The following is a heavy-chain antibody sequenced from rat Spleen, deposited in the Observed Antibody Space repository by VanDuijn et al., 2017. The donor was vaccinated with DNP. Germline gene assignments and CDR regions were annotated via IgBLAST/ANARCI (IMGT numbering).Heavy chain of an antibody. V-gene: IGHV5-25*01. J-gene: IGHJ3*01. D-gene: IGHD1-4*01. CDR2: ISTSGSRA. CDR1: GFTFSNYY. CDR3: ARSRLPGYYAVAC. Sequence: EVQLVESGGGLVQPGRSLKLSCAASGFTFSNYYMAWVRQAPKKGLEWVATISTSGSRAYYPDPGNGRFTISRDDAKSSLYLEMNSLKSEDTATYYCARSRLPGYYAVACWGQGTLVTVSS.